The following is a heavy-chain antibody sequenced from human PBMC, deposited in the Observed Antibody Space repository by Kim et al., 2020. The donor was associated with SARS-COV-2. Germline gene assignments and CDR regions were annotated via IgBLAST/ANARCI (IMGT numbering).Heavy chain of an antibody. V-gene: IGHV3-23*01. CDR1: GFTFSSFA. D-gene: IGHD2-8*01. Sequence: GGSLRLSCAASGFTFSSFAMSWVRQAPGKGLEWVSAISGSGGTTYYADSVKGRFTISRDNSKNTLYLQMNSLRAEDTAAYYCAKGREKRTYYFDYWGQGTLVTVSS. CDR2: ISGSGGTT. J-gene: IGHJ4*02. CDR3: AKGREKRTYYFDY.